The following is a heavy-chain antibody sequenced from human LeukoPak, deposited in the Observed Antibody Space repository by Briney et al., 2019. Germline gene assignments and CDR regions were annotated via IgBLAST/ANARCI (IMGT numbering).Heavy chain of an antibody. Sequence: ASVKVSCKASGYTFTSYYMHWVRQAPGQGLEWMGGIIPIFGTANYAQKFQGRVTITADESTSTAYMELSSLKASDTAMYYCAKVGYSSSSDYWGQGTLVTVSS. J-gene: IGHJ4*02. D-gene: IGHD6-6*01. V-gene: IGHV1-69*13. CDR1: GYTFTSYY. CDR3: AKVGYSSSSDY. CDR2: IIPIFGTA.